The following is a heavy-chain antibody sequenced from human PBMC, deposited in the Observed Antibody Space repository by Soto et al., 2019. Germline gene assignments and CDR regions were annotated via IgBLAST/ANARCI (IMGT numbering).Heavy chain of an antibody. J-gene: IGHJ4*02. D-gene: IGHD3-10*01. CDR3: ARESHTGFDY. V-gene: IGHV3-13*01. CDR2: IGTAGDT. CDR1: GFTFSSYD. Sequence: GGSLRLSCAASGFTFSSYDMHWVRQATGKGLEWVSAIGTAGDTYYPGSVKGRFTISRENAKNSSYLQMNGLRAGDTAVYYCARESHTGFDYWGQGTLVTVSS.